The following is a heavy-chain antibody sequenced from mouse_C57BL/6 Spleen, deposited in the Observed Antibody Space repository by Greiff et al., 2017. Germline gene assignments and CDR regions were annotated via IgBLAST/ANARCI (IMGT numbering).Heavy chain of an antibody. V-gene: IGHV3-6*01. Sequence: EVQLQESGPGLVKPSQSLSLTCSVTGYSITSGYYWNWIRQFPGNKLEWMGYISYDGSNNYNPSLKNRISITRDTSKNQFFLKLNSVTTEDTATYYCAREITTVGYCDVWGTGTTVTVSS. D-gene: IGHD1-1*01. CDR2: ISYDGSN. CDR3: AREITTVGYCDV. CDR1: GYSITSGYY. J-gene: IGHJ1*03.